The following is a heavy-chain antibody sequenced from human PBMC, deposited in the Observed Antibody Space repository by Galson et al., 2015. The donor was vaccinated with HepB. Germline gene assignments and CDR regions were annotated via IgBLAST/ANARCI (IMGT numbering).Heavy chain of an antibody. CDR2: ISSSSSTI. D-gene: IGHD1-26*01. CDR3: ARARSPHDY. CDR1: GFTFSSYE. J-gene: IGHJ4*02. Sequence: SLRLSCAASGFTFSSYEMNWVRQAPGKGLEWVSYISSSSSTIYHADSVKGRFTISRDNAKNSLYLQMNSLRAEDTAVYYCARARSPHDYWGQGTLVTVSS. V-gene: IGHV3-48*03.